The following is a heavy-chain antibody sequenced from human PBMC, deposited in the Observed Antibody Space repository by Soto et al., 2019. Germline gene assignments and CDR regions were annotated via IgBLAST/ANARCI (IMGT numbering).Heavy chain of an antibody. CDR2: INHSGST. CDR3: ARPRSEYSFDY. Sequence: SETLSLTCAVYGGSFSGYYWSWIRQPPGKGLEWIGEINHSGSTNYNPSLKSRVTISVDTSKNQFSLKLSSVTAADTAVYYCARPRSEYSFDYWGQGTLVTVPQ. D-gene: IGHD5-18*01. V-gene: IGHV4-34*01. J-gene: IGHJ4*02. CDR1: GGSFSGYY.